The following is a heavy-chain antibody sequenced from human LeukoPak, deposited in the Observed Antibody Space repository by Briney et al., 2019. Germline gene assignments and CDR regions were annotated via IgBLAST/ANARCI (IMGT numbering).Heavy chain of an antibody. V-gene: IGHV3-23*01. Sequence: PGGSLRLSCAASGFTFSSYAMSWVRQAPGKGLEWVSAISGSGGSTYYADSVKGRFTISRDNSKNTLYLQMNSLRAEDTAVYYCAKDPSRDCSSTGCSWGQGTLVTVSS. D-gene: IGHD2-2*01. CDR3: AKDPSRDCSSTGCS. CDR1: GFTFSSYA. CDR2: ISGSGGST. J-gene: IGHJ5*02.